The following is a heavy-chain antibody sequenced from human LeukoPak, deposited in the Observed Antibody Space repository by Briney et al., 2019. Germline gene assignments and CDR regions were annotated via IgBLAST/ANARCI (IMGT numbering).Heavy chain of an antibody. D-gene: IGHD2-21*02. CDR2: ISGSAVTT. J-gene: IGHJ4*02. Sequence: GGSLRLSCSASGFTFSTYTMNWVRQAPGKGLEWVSGISGSAVTTYYADSVKGRFTISRDNSKNTLYLQMNSLRAEDTAVYYCAKPDCSSNDCYRPTYWGQGTLVTVSS. V-gene: IGHV3-23*01. CDR1: GFTFSTYT. CDR3: AKPDCSSNDCYRPTY.